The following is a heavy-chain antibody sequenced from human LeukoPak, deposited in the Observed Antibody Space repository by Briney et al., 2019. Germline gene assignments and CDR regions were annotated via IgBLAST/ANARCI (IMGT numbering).Heavy chain of an antibody. D-gene: IGHD6-19*01. V-gene: IGHV3-30*03. Sequence: GGSLRLSCAPSGFTCSRHGMHWVRQAPGKGLEWVAVISYDGSNKYYADSVKGRFTISRDNSKNTLYLQMNSLRAEDTAVYYCARDQYSSGWYGYYYGMDVWGQGTTVTVSS. CDR3: ARDQYSSGWYGYYYGMDV. CDR1: GFTCSRHG. J-gene: IGHJ6*02. CDR2: ISYDGSNK.